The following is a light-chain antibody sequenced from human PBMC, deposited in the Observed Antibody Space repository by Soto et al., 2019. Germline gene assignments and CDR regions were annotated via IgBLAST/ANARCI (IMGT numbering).Light chain of an antibody. J-gene: IGKJ1*01. Sequence: DIHMTQSPSTLSASIGDRVTITFRASQGISGWLAWYQQKPGKAPKLLIYDASSLESGVPSRFSGSGSGTEFTLTISSLRPDDFATYYCQQYNSYWTFGQGTKVDI. CDR2: DAS. CDR1: QGISGW. V-gene: IGKV1-5*01. CDR3: QQYNSYWT.